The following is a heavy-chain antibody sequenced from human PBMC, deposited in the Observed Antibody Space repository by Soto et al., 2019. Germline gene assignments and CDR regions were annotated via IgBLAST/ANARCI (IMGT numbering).Heavy chain of an antibody. V-gene: IGHV3-74*01. CDR3: ARGVGARQWLPLDAFDI. CDR2: IGGGGYKP. D-gene: IGHD6-19*01. Sequence: GGSLRLSCAASGFPFSSYWMHWVRQAPGKGLVWVSVIGGGGYKPEYADSVKGRFTVSRDNSKNMLYLQMDSLRVDDTAVYYCARGVGARQWLPLDAFDIWGQGTMVTVSS. J-gene: IGHJ3*02. CDR1: GFPFSSYW.